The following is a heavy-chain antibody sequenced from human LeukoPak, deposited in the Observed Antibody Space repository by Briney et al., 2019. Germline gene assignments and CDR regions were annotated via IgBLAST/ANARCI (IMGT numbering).Heavy chain of an antibody. Sequence: SETLSLTCTVSGGSISSGSYYWSWIRQPAGKGLEWIGRIYTSGSTNYNPSLKSRVTISVDTSKNQFSLKLSSVTAADTAVYYCARDHAIPVYPLWGQGTLVTVSS. CDR1: GGSISSGSYY. CDR2: IYTSGST. D-gene: IGHD5/OR15-5a*01. J-gene: IGHJ4*02. V-gene: IGHV4-61*02. CDR3: ARDHAIPVYPL.